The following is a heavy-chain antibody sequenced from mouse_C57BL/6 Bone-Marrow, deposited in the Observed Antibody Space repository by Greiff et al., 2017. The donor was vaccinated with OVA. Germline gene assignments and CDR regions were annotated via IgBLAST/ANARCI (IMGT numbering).Heavy chain of an antibody. V-gene: IGHV1-61*01. D-gene: IGHD2-2*01. CDR1: GYTFTSYW. Sequence: QVQLQQPGAELVRPGSSVKLSCKASGYTFTSYWMDWVKQRPGQGLEWIGNIYPSDSETHYNQKFKDKATLTVDKSSSTAYMQLSSLTSEYSAVYSCARKLWLRRRAGYYAMDYWGQGTSVTVSS. J-gene: IGHJ4*01. CDR3: ARKLWLRRRAGYYAMDY. CDR2: IYPSDSET.